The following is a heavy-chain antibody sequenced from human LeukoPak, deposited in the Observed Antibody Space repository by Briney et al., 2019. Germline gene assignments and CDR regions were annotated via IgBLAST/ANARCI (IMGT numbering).Heavy chain of an antibody. D-gene: IGHD5-18*01. J-gene: IGHJ4*02. V-gene: IGHV3-74*01. CDR2: ISTDGSNT. CDR3: AKDSTWIQLEGYFDH. Sequence: PGGSLRLSCAASGFTFSTYWMHWVRQAPGKGLVWVSRISTDGSNTIYADSVKGRFTISRDNSKNTLYLQMNSLRAEDTTVYYCAKDSTWIQLEGYFDHWGQGILVTVSS. CDR1: GFTFSTYW.